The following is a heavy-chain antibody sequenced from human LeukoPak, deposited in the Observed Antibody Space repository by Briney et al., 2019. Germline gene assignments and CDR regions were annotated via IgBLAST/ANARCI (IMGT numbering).Heavy chain of an antibody. CDR2: IYYSGST. CDR3: ARAPDYYDSSGYSAYFDY. V-gene: IGHV4-31*03. D-gene: IGHD3-22*01. Sequence: PSQTLSLTCTVSGGSISSGGYYWSWIRQHPGEGLEWIGYIYYSGSTYYNPSLKSRVTISVDTSKNQFSLKLSSVTAADTAVYYCARAPDYYDSSGYSAYFDYWGQGTLVTVSS. CDR1: GGSISSGGYY. J-gene: IGHJ4*02.